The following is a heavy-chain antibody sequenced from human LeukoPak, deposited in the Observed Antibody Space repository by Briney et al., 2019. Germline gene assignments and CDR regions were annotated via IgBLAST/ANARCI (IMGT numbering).Heavy chain of an antibody. J-gene: IGHJ5*02. CDR2: IYYSGST. V-gene: IGHV4-59*01. CDR3: AQSSSSQGETEFDP. Sequence: SETLSLTCTVSGGSISSYYWSWIRQPPGKGLEWIGYIYYSGSTNYNPSLKSRVTISVDTSKNQFSLKLSSVTAADTAVYYCAQSSSSQGETEFDPWGQGTLVTVSS. D-gene: IGHD6-13*01. CDR1: GGSISSYY.